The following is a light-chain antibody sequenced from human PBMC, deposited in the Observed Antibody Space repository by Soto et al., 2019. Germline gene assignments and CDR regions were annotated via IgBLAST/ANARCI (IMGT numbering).Light chain of an antibody. CDR2: AAS. CDR3: QQYYGFPYS. J-gene: IGKJ2*03. V-gene: IGKV1-8*01. CDR1: QGISSY. Sequence: IQMTQSPSSLSASVGDRVTITCRASQGISSYLAWYQQEPGKAPKLLIYAASSLQSGLPSRFSGSGSGTDFTLTISCLQSEDFATYYCQQYYGFPYSFGQGTKLEIK.